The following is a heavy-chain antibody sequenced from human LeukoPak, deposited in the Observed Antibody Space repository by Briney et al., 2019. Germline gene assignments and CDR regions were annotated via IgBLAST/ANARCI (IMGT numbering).Heavy chain of an antibody. CDR3: ARHAHSSSWYEAKNILAY. D-gene: IGHD6-13*01. J-gene: IGHJ4*02. CDR1: GYTFTIYY. V-gene: IGHV1-46*01. Sequence: ASVKVSCKASGYTFTIYYMHWVRHAPGQGLESMGIINPSGGSTSYAQKFQGRVTMTRDTSTSTVYMELSSLRSEDTAVYYCARHAHSSSWYEAKNILAYCGEGTLVTVSS. CDR2: INPSGGST.